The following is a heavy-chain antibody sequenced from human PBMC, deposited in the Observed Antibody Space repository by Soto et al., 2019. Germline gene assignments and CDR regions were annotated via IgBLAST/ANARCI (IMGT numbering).Heavy chain of an antibody. Sequence: GGSLRLSCAASGFTFSSYSMNWVRQAPGKGLEWVSSISSSSSYIYYADSVNGRFTISRDNAKNSLYLQMNSLRAEDTAVYYCAIDVYSGYDWSYYGMDDWGQGTTVTVSS. J-gene: IGHJ6*02. CDR2: ISSSSSYI. CDR1: GFTFSSYS. V-gene: IGHV3-21*01. CDR3: AIDVYSGYDWSYYGMDD. D-gene: IGHD5-12*01.